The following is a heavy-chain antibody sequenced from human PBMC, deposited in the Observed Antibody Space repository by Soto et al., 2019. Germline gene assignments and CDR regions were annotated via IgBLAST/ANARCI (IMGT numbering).Heavy chain of an antibody. CDR2: LGNSGGTT. Sequence: LRLSCEASGCNLNTHEMHWVRQAPGKGLEWIAYLGNSGGTTFYSDSVKGRFTISRDNAQNSLYLHMNSLRVEDTAVYYCVRDQTTGWYGRAFDIWGQGTVVTVSS. V-gene: IGHV3-48*03. J-gene: IGHJ3*02. CDR1: GCNLNTHE. CDR3: VRDQTTGWYGRAFDI. D-gene: IGHD6-19*01.